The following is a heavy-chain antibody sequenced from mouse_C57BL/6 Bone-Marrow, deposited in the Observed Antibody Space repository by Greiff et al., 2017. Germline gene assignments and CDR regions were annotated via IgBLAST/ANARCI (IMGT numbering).Heavy chain of an antibody. D-gene: IGHD1-1*02. CDR3: ARLLCFYAMDY. V-gene: IGHV5-4*01. CDR1: GFTFSSYA. J-gene: IGHJ4*01. Sequence: EVQRVESGGGLVKPGGSLKLSCAASGFTFSSYAMSWVRQTPEKRLEWVATISDGGSYTYYPDNVKGRFTISRDNAKKNLYLQMSHLKSEDTAMYYCARLLCFYAMDYWGQGTSVTVSS. CDR2: ISDGGSYT.